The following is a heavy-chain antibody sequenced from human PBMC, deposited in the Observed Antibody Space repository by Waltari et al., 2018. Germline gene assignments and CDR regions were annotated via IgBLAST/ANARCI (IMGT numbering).Heavy chain of an antibody. CDR3: ARSGYYDSSGYYWWFDP. J-gene: IGHJ5*02. CDR2: IYYSGST. V-gene: IGHV4-39*01. Sequence: QLQLQESGPGLVKPSETLSLTCTVSGGSISSSNYYWGWIRQPPGKGLEWIGVIYYSGSTYYTPSLKSRVTISVDTSKKQFYLKLNSVTAADAAVHYCARSGYYDSSGYYWWFDPWGQGTLVTVSS. D-gene: IGHD3-22*01. CDR1: GGSISSSNYY.